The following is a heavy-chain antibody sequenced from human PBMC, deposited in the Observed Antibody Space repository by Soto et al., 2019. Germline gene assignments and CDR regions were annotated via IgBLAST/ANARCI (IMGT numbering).Heavy chain of an antibody. Sequence: ASVKVSCKASGYTFTSFGINWVRQAPGQGLEWMGWIGAYNGNTKYAQKFQGRIIMTTDTSTSTTYMDLRSLRSDDTAVYYCARDRALLHAVPGYWGQGTLVTVSS. CDR3: ARDRALLHAVPGY. J-gene: IGHJ4*02. CDR1: GYTFTSFG. CDR2: IGAYNGNT. V-gene: IGHV1-18*01. D-gene: IGHD3-10*02.